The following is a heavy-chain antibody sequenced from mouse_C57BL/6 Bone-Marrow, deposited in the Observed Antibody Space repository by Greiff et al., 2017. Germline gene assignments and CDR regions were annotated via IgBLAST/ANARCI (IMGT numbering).Heavy chain of an antibody. CDR2: IRNKANGYTT. J-gene: IGHJ1*03. V-gene: IGHV7-3*01. CDR3: ARYDLDFWYVDV. Sequence: VKLVESGGGLVQPGGSLSLSCAASGFTFTAYYMSWVRQPPGKALEVLGFIRNKANGYTTEYSASVKGRFTSSRDKYQSILYLQMNALGAEDSDTYYYARYDLDFWYVDVWGKGTTLTVSS. CDR1: GFTFTAYY.